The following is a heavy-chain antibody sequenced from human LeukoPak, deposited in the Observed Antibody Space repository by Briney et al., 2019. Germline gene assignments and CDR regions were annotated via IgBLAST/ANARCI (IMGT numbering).Heavy chain of an antibody. CDR1: GGSVSGAPYC. CDR3: ARGDSGSGSYYLDY. Sequence: SETLSLTCTVSGGSVSGAPYCWSWIRQPPGKRLEWIGYIYFTGSTNYNPSLKSRVTISVDTSKNQFSLKLSSVTTADTAVYYCARGDSGSGSYYLDYWGQGTLVTVSS. CDR2: IYFTGST. J-gene: IGHJ4*02. V-gene: IGHV4-61*01. D-gene: IGHD3-10*01.